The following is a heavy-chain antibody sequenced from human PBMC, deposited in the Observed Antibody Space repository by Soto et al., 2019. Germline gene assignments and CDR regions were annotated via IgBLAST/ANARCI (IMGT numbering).Heavy chain of an antibody. CDR3: AGGGGESYYYYGMDV. CDR2: IYYSGST. D-gene: IGHD3-16*01. CDR1: GGSISSYY. V-gene: IGHV4-59*01. J-gene: IGHJ6*02. Sequence: QVQLQESGPGLVKPSETLSLTCTVSGGSISSYYWSWIRQPPGKGLEWIGYIYYSGSTNYNPSLKSRVTISVDTSKNRFSLKLSSVTAADTAVYYCAGGGGESYYYYGMDVWGQGTTVTVSS.